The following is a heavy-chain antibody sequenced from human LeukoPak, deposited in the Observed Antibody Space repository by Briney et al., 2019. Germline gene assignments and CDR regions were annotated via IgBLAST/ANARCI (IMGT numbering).Heavy chain of an antibody. CDR2: IYYSGST. J-gene: IGHJ4*02. Sequence: SETLSLTCTVSGGSISSYYWSWIRQPAGKGLEWIGYIYYSGSTNYNPSLKSRVTISVDTSKNQFSLKLSSVTAADTAVYYCARQRSYDSSGYYAYFDYWGQGTLVTVSS. CDR3: ARQRSYDSSGYYAYFDY. V-gene: IGHV4-59*08. D-gene: IGHD3-22*01. CDR1: GGSISSYY.